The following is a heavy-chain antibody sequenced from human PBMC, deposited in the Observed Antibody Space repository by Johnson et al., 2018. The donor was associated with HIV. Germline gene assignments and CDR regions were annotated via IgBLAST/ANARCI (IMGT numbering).Heavy chain of an antibody. CDR3: ARDHIKEGSSGFGSFAFDI. Sequence: QVQLVESGGGVVQPGRSLRLSCAASGFTFSSYAMHWVRQAPGKGLEWVAVISYDGSNKYYADSVKGRFTISRDNSKNTLYLQMNSLRAEDTAVYYCARDHIKEGSSGFGSFAFDIWGQGTMVTVSS. J-gene: IGHJ3*02. D-gene: IGHD6-6*01. V-gene: IGHV3-30*04. CDR1: GFTFSSYA. CDR2: ISYDGSNK.